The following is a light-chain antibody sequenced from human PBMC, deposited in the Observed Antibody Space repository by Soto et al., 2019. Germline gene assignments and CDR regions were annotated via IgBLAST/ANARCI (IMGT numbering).Light chain of an antibody. CDR1: QTISSW. CDR3: QQLNSYPLT. V-gene: IGKV1-5*03. Sequence: DIQMTQSPSTLSGSVGDRVTITCRASQTISSWLAWYQQQPXKAPKRLIYKASTLKSGVPSRFSGSGSGTEFTLTISSLQPEDFATYYCQQLNSYPLTFGGGTKVDIK. CDR2: KAS. J-gene: IGKJ4*01.